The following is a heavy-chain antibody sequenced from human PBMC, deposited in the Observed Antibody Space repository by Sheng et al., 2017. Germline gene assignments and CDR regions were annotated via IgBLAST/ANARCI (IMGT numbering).Heavy chain of an antibody. V-gene: IGHV1-46*01. CDR3: AREDCGGDCSYPSGAFDI. CDR2: INPSGGST. Sequence: QVQLVQSGAEVKKPGASVKVSCKASGYTFTSYYMHWVRQAPGQGLEWMGIINPSGGSTSYAQKFQGRVTMTRDTSTSTVYMELSSLRSEDTAVYYCAREDCGGDCSYPSGAFDIWGQGTMVTVSS. D-gene: IGHD2-21*01. J-gene: IGHJ3*02. CDR1: GYTFTSYY.